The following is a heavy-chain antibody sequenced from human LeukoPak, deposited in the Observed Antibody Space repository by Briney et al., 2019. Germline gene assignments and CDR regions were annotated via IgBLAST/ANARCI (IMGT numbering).Heavy chain of an antibody. V-gene: IGHV3-21*01. Sequence: AGGSLRLSCAVSGFTFSSYSMNWVRQAPGKGLEWVSSISSSSSYIYYADSVKGRFTISRDNAKNSLYLQMNSLRAEDTAVYYCARDRDPYGGKPFDYWGQGTLVTVSS. J-gene: IGHJ4*02. CDR2: ISSSSSYI. CDR1: GFTFSSYS. D-gene: IGHD4/OR15-4a*01. CDR3: ARDRDPYGGKPFDY.